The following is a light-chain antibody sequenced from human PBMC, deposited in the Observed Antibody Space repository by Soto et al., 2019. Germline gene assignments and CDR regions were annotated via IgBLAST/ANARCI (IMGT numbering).Light chain of an antibody. CDR1: GSNIGSKF. Sequence: QPVLTQPPSASGTPGQTVTISCSGSGSNIGSKFVSWYQHLPGTAPKLLIHSNDQRPSGVHDRFSGSKSGTSASLGISGLRSEDEADYYCAAWDESLSGRVFGGGTKVTVL. J-gene: IGLJ2*01. CDR2: SND. CDR3: AAWDESLSGRV. V-gene: IGLV1-47*01.